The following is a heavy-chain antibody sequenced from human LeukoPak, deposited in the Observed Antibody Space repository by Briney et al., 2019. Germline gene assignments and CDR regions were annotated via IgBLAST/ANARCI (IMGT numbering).Heavy chain of an antibody. CDR2: IYTSGST. CDR1: GGPISSYY. D-gene: IGHD1-26*01. V-gene: IGHV4-4*07. CDR3: ARIGGMKWELLGGYFQH. Sequence: PSETLSLTCTVSGGPISSYYWSWIRQPAGKGLEWIGRIYTSGSTNYNPSLKSRVTMSVDTSKNQFSLKLSSVTAADTAVYYCARIGGMKWELLGGYFQHWGQGTLVTVSS. J-gene: IGHJ1*01.